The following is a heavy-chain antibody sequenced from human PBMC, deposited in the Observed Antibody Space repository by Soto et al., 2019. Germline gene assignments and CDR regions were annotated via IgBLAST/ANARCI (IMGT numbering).Heavy chain of an antibody. V-gene: IGHV1-69*13. CDR2: IIPIFGTA. J-gene: IGHJ6*02. CDR3: ARGVVPAAGMDV. CDR1: GCTFSSYA. D-gene: IGHD2-2*01. Sequence: SVKVSCKASGCTFSSYAISWVRQAPGQGLEWMGGIIPIFGTANYAQKFQGRVTITADESTSTAYMELSRLRSEDTAVYYCARGVVPAAGMDVWGQGTTVTVSS.